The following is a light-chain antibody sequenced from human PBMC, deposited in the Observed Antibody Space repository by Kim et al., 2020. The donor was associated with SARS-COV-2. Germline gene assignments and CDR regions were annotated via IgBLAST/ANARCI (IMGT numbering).Light chain of an antibody. V-gene: IGKV1-13*02. CDR1: QDIRSA. CDR2: GAS. J-gene: IGKJ4*01. Sequence: AMQLTQSPSSLSAFVGDRVSITCRASQDIRSALAWYQQKPGKSPKLLIYGASSLESGVPSRFSGSGSGTDFTLTISSLQPEDFATYYCQQPIGLTFGGGTKVDIK. CDR3: QQPIGLT.